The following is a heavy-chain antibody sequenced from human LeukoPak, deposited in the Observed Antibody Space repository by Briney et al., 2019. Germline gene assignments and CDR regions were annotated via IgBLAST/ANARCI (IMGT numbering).Heavy chain of an antibody. V-gene: IGHV4-59*01. Sequence: PAETLSLTCRVSGGSLTSYYRSWVRQPPGKGLEWIGDIYYSGSTNYNPSLKSQVTISVDTSKNQFSLTLSSVTAADMAVYYCARDFGGSDGYTGYWFFDLWGRGTLVTVSS. CDR2: IYYSGST. CDR3: ARDFGGSDGYTGYWFFDL. CDR1: GGSLTSYY. J-gene: IGHJ2*01. D-gene: IGHD5-24*01.